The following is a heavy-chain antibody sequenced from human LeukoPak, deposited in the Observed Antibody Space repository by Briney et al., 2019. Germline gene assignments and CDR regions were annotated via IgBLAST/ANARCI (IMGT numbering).Heavy chain of an antibody. J-gene: IGHJ3*02. Sequence: ASETLSLTCTVSGGSISSYYWSWIRQPPGKGLEWIGYIYYSGSTNYNPSLKSRVTISVLTSKNRFSLKLSSVTAADTAVYYCATLTGGDDAFDIWGQGTMVTVSS. D-gene: IGHD4-23*01. V-gene: IGHV4-59*01. CDR1: GGSISSYY. CDR2: IYYSGST. CDR3: ATLTGGDDAFDI.